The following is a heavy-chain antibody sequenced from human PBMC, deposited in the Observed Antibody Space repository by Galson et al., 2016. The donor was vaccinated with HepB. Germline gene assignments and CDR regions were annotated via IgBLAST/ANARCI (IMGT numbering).Heavy chain of an antibody. J-gene: IGHJ4*02. CDR3: ILGHSSDDSGKRDY. Sequence: SLRLSCATSGFTFSDHYIDWVRQAPGKGLEWLGRSRNRVQSYITDYAASVKGRFSISRDGSQNSLHLQMNSLKTDYTAVYYCILGHSSDDSGKRDYWGQGTLVTFSA. V-gene: IGHV3-72*01. CDR1: GFTFSDHY. D-gene: IGHD3-10*01. CDR2: SRNRVQSYIT.